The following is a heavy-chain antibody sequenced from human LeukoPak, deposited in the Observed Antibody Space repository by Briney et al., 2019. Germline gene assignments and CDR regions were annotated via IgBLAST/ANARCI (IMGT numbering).Heavy chain of an antibody. D-gene: IGHD6-13*01. V-gene: IGHV1-18*01. Sequence: ASVKVSCKASVYTFTSYGISWVRQAPGQGLEWMGWTSAYNGNTNYAQKLQGRVTMTTDTSTSTAYMELRSLRSDDTAVYYCARSDNPYTAAGTRIADYWGQGTLVTVSS. CDR1: VYTFTSYG. CDR2: TSAYNGNT. CDR3: ARSDNPYTAAGTRIADY. J-gene: IGHJ4*02.